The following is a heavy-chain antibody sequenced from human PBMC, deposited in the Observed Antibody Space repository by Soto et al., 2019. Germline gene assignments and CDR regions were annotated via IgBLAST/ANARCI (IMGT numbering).Heavy chain of an antibody. J-gene: IGHJ6*02. CDR3: ARTSMQSRGYSYGHGGMDV. V-gene: IGHV5-10-1*01. CDR2: IDPSDSYT. CDR1: GYSVTSYW. D-gene: IGHD5-18*01. Sequence: PGESLKISCKGSGYSVTSYWMSWVRQMPGKGLEWMGRIDPSDSYTNYSPSFQGHVTISADKSISTAYLQWSSLKASDTAMYYCARTSMQSRGYSYGHGGMDVWGQGTTVTVSS.